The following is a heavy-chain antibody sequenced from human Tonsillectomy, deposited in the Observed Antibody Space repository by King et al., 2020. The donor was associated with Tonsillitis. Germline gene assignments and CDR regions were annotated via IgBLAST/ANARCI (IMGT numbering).Heavy chain of an antibody. D-gene: IGHD3-22*01. Sequence: VQLVESGGGVVQPGRSLRLSCTASGFAFSTYGMHWVRQAPGKGLEWVAVISYDGNNKYYADSVKGRFTISRDNSKNTLYLQMNSLRAEDTAVYYCAKEMMVVGGPFNWFAARGQGPLVTVSSGMDVWGQGTTVTVSS. CDR1: GFAFSTYG. J-gene: IGHJ6*02. CDR3: AKEMMVVGGPFNWFAARGQGPLVTVSSGMDV. V-gene: IGHV3-30*18. CDR2: ISYDGNNK.